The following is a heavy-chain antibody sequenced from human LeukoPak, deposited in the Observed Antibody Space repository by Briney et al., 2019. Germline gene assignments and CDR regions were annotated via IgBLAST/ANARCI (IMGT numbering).Heavy chain of an antibody. Sequence: PGQSLRLSCTASAFTFGDYTMSWVRLAPGKGLEWVSSISSSADTIDYADSVKGRFTISRDNAKNSLYLQMNSLRAEDTAVYYCARSPSSFDPWGQGALVTVSS. J-gene: IGHJ5*02. CDR1: AFTFGDYT. CDR3: ARSPSSFDP. CDR2: ISSSADTI. D-gene: IGHD3-16*02. V-gene: IGHV3-48*01.